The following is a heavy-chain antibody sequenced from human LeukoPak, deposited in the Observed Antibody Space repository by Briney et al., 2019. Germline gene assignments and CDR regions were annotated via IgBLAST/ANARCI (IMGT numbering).Heavy chain of an antibody. CDR3: AVSGVSTIAFDY. Sequence: MSGGSLRLSCAASGFMFGSYWMTWVRQAPGKGLEWVSSISGSSSSISNADSVMGRFTISRDNSKNSLYLQMNSLRAEDTAVYYCAVSGVSTIAFDYWGQGTLVTVSS. CDR1: GFMFGSYW. D-gene: IGHD3-3*01. V-gene: IGHV3-21*01. CDR2: ISGSSSSI. J-gene: IGHJ4*02.